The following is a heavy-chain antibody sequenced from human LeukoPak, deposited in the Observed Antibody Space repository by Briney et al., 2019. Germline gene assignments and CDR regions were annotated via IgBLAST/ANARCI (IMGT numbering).Heavy chain of an antibody. CDR3: ARGLIIAVAGQDDDH. CDR2: IIPNNGDT. V-gene: IGHV1-2*02. J-gene: IGHJ4*02. CDR1: GYTFTDYY. Sequence: VASVKVSCKASGYTFTDYYMHWVRQAPGQGLEWMGWIIPNNGDTNFAQKFQGRVTMTRDTSISTAYMELSRLRSDDTAVYYCARGLIIAVAGQDDDHWGQGTLVTVSS. D-gene: IGHD6-19*01.